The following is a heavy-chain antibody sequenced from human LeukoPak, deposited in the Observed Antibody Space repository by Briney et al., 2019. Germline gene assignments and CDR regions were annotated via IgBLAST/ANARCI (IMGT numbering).Heavy chain of an antibody. V-gene: IGHV3-23*01. CDR1: GFTFSSYA. J-gene: IGHJ4*02. CDR3: ASDDRSAITMVRGQTPFDY. D-gene: IGHD3-10*01. Sequence: GGSLRLSCAASGFTFSSYAMSWVRQAPGKGLEWVSAISGSGGSTYYADSVKGRFTISRDNSKNTLYLQMNSLRAEDTAVYYCASDDRSAITMVRGQTPFDYWGQGTLVTVSS. CDR2: ISGSGGST.